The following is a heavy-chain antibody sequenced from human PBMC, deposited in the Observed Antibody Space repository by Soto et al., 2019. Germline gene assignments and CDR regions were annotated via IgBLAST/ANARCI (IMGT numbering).Heavy chain of an antibody. CDR1: GGTFSSYA. Sequence: SVKVSCKASGGTFSSYAISWVRQAPGQGLEWMGGIIPIFGTANYAQKFQGRVTITADESTSTACMELSSLRSEDTAVYYCARVPYLSSSWYGIVHWFDPWGQGTLVTVSS. J-gene: IGHJ5*02. CDR2: IIPIFGTA. V-gene: IGHV1-69*13. CDR3: ARVPYLSSSWYGIVHWFDP. D-gene: IGHD6-13*01.